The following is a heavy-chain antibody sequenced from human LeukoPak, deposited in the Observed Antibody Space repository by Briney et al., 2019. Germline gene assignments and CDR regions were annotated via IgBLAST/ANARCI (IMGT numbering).Heavy chain of an antibody. V-gene: IGHV3-53*01. CDR1: GFTVSGNY. D-gene: IGHD3-16*01. Sequence: GGSLRLSCAASGFTVSGNYITWVRQAPGEGLERVSIIYSGGTTKYADSVRGRFTISRDKSKNTVHLQMNSLRAEDTAVYYCATSPSIMTAFRDWGQGTLVTVSS. J-gene: IGHJ1*01. CDR3: ATSPSIMTAFRD. CDR2: IYSGGTT.